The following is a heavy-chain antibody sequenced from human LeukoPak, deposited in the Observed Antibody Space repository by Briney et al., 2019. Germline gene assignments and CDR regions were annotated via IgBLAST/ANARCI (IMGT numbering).Heavy chain of an antibody. V-gene: IGHV4-59*01. CDR2: IYYSGST. CDR1: GGSISSYY. CDR3: ARARSGSYYNGYYFDY. J-gene: IGHJ4*02. Sequence: SETLSLTCTVSGGSISSYYWSWIRQPPGKGLEWIGYIYYSGSTNYNPSLKSRVTISVDTSKNQFSLKLSSVTAADTAVYYCARARSGSYYNGYYFDYWGQGTLVTVSS. D-gene: IGHD3-10*01.